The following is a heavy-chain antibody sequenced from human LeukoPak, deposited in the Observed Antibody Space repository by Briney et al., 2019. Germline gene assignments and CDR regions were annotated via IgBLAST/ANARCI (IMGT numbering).Heavy chain of an antibody. Sequence: GGSLRLSCAASGFTFSNYWMSWVRQAPGKGLEWVANIRQDGSEKYYVDSVKGRFTISRDNAKNSLLLQMNSLRAEDTAVYHCARKLDTTMGYDYWGQGTLVTVSS. CDR2: IRQDGSEK. CDR3: ARKLDTTMGYDY. V-gene: IGHV3-7*01. D-gene: IGHD5-18*01. CDR1: GFTFSNYW. J-gene: IGHJ4*02.